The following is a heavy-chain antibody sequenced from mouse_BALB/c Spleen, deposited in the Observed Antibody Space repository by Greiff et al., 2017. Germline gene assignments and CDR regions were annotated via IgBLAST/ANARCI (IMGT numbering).Heavy chain of an antibody. Sequence: EVKVVESGGGLVQPGGSLRLSCATSGFTFSDFYMEWVRQPPGKRLEWIAASRNKANDYTTEYSASVKGRFIVSRDTSQSILYLQMNALRAEDTAIYYCARGGIHYYAMDYWGQGTSVTVSS. CDR2: SRNKANDYTT. CDR1: GFTFSDFY. V-gene: IGHV7-1*02. CDR3: ARGGIHYYAMDY. J-gene: IGHJ4*01.